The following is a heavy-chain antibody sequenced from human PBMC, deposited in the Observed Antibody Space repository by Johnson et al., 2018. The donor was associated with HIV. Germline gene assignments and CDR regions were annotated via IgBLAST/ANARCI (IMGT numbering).Heavy chain of an antibody. Sequence: QVQLVESGGGLVKPGRSLRLSCAASGFTFSDYYMSWIRQAPGKGLAWVSYISSTSRPIYYADSVKGRFPISRDNAKNSLYLQMNSLRSEDTAVYYCARDRPSKWLRSNDDAFDIWGQGTMVTVSS. CDR1: GFTFSDYY. J-gene: IGHJ3*02. CDR3: ARDRPSKWLRSNDDAFDI. D-gene: IGHD5-12*01. V-gene: IGHV3-11*04. CDR2: ISSTSRPI.